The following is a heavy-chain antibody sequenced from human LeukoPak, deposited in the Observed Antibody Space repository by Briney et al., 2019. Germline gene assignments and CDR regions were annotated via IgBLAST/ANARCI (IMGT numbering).Heavy chain of an antibody. D-gene: IGHD4-17*01. V-gene: IGHV4-59*01. J-gene: IGHJ4*02. CDR3: ARTGSTVTMLYPFDH. CDR2: IYYSGST. CDR1: GGSIRSYY. Sequence: SETLSLTCTVSGGSIRSYYWSWIRQPPGKGLEWIGYIYYSGSTNYNPSLKSRVSISVDTSKNQFSLKLSSVTSADTAVYYCARTGSTVTMLYPFDHWGQGTLVTVSS.